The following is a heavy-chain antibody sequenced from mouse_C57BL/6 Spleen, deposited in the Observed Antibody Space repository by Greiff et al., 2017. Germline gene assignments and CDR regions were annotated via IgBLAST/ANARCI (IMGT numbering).Heavy chain of an antibody. Sequence: EVKLVESGGGLVQPGGSLSLSCAASGFTFTDYYMSWVRQPPGKALEWLGFIRNKANGYTTEYSASVKGRFTISRDNSQSILYLQMNALRAEDSATYYCAINYYGKCMDYWGQGTSVTVSS. CDR3: AINYYGKCMDY. V-gene: IGHV7-3*01. J-gene: IGHJ4*01. CDR2: IRNKANGYTT. D-gene: IGHD1-1*01. CDR1: GFTFTDYY.